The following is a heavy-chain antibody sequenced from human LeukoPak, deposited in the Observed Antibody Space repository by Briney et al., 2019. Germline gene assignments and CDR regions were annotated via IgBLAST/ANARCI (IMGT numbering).Heavy chain of an antibody. CDR3: AREMYCERALGDY. V-gene: IGHV3-23*01. CDR2: ISGSCGST. D-gene: IGHD2-8*02. Sequence: PGGSLRLSCSPSGLTFSIFAMRAVPDAPGKRRECVSAISGSCGSTYYAHSVKGRFTISRDNSKNTLYLQMTSLRAEDTAVYYCAREMYCERALGDYWGQGTLVTVSS. CDR1: GLTFSIFA. J-gene: IGHJ4*02.